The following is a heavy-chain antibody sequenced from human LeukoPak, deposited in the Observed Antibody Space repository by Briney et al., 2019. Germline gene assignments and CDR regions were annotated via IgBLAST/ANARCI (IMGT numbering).Heavy chain of an antibody. CDR1: GGTFSSYA. Sequence: GASVKVSCKASGGTFSSYAISWVRPAPGQGLEWMGGIIPIFGTANYAQKFQGRVTITADESTSTAYMELSSLRSEATAVYYCARVRHDSGSYSGVPRGYYGMDVWGQGTTVTVSS. CDR3: ARVRHDSGSYSGVPRGYYGMDV. D-gene: IGHD1-26*01. CDR2: IIPIFGTA. J-gene: IGHJ6*02. V-gene: IGHV1-69*13.